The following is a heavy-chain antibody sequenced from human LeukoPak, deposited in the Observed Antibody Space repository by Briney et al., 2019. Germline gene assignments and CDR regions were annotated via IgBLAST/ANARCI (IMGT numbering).Heavy chain of an antibody. D-gene: IGHD6-19*01. Sequence: GRSLRLSCAASGFIFSSFAMHWVRQAPGKGLEWVAVTPYDGNNKYYADSVKGRFTISRDNSENTLYLQMNSLRPEDTALYYCAKGSRRWYSSSFDYWGQGTLVTVSS. CDR1: GFIFSSFA. CDR2: TPYDGNNK. CDR3: AKGSRRWYSSSFDY. V-gene: IGHV3-30-3*01. J-gene: IGHJ4*02.